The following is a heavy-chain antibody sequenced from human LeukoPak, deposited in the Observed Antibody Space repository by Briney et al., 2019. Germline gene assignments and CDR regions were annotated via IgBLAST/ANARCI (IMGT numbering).Heavy chain of an antibody. V-gene: IGHV1-2*02. J-gene: IGHJ4*02. CDR2: INPNSGGT. CDR3: ARVGAWQLLGSIDY. Sequence: ASVKVSCKASGYTFTGYYMHWVRQAPGQGLEWMGWINPNSGGTNYAQKFQGRVTMTRYTSISTAYMELSRLRSDDTAVYYCARVGAWQLLGSIDYWGQGTLVTVSS. CDR1: GYTFTGYY. D-gene: IGHD1-26*01.